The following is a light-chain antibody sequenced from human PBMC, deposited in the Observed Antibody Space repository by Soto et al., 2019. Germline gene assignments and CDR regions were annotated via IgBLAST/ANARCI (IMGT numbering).Light chain of an antibody. CDR1: SSDVGAYKY. J-gene: IGLJ3*02. CDR2: EVT. CDR3: TSYVGNDIWM. V-gene: IGLV2-8*01. Sequence: QSALTQPPSASGSRGQSVTISCTGTSSDVGAYKYVSWYQQYPGKAPKLMIYEVTKRPSGVPDRFSGSKSGNTASLTVSGHQAEDAADYYCTSYVGNDIWMFGGGTKLTVL.